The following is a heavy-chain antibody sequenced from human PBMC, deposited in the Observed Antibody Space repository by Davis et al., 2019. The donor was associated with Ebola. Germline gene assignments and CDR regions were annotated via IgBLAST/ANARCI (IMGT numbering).Heavy chain of an antibody. CDR1: GFSFSSYG. CDR3: ARAVGAYSNYFDY. Sequence: GESLKISCAASGFSFSSYGMLWVRQAPGKGLDWVASISHDGVKKDYEDSVKGRFTISRDNSDNTLYLQMDSLRAADTAVYYCARAVGAYSNYFDYWGQGTLVTVSS. J-gene: IGHJ4*02. V-gene: IGHV3-30*03. D-gene: IGHD4-11*01. CDR2: ISHDGVKK.